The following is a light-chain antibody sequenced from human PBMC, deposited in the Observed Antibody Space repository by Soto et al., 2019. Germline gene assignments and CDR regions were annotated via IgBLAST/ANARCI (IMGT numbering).Light chain of an antibody. Sequence: DIQMTQSPSTLSASIGDRVTITCRASQTISTYLNWYQQKLGKAPTLLIYAASSLQSGVPSRFSGGGSGTHFTLTISSLQPEDFATYFCQQCYSSPRTFGQGTKVEIK. V-gene: IGKV1-39*01. CDR3: QQCYSSPRT. J-gene: IGKJ1*01. CDR1: QTISTY. CDR2: AAS.